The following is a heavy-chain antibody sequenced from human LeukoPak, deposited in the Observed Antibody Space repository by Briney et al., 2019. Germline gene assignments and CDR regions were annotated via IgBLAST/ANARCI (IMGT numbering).Heavy chain of an antibody. CDR1: GFTFSTSG. J-gene: IGHJ4*02. V-gene: IGHV3-21*01. D-gene: IGHD3-10*01. CDR2: ISYSSTYI. CDR3: ARDTGPGELGVRFN. Sequence: GGSLRLSCAASGFTFSTSGMNWVRQAPGKGLEWVSSISYSSTYIYYADSVKGRFTISRDNAKSSLFLQMNSLRAEDTAVYYCARDTGPGELGVRFNWGQGTLVTVSS.